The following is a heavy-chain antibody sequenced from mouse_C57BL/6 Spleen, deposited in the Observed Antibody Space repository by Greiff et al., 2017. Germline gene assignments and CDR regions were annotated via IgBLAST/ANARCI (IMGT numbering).Heavy chain of an antibody. CDR1: GYTFTSYW. CDR3: AMGVDYSKEGYFDV. CDR2: IDPSDSYT. V-gene: IGHV1-50*01. D-gene: IGHD2-5*01. J-gene: IGHJ1*03. Sequence: QVQLQQSGAELVKPGASVKLSCKASGYTFTSYWMQWVKQRPGQGLEWIGEIDPSDSYTNYNQKFKGKATLTVDTSSSTAYMQLSSLTSEDSAVYYCAMGVDYSKEGYFDVWGTGTTVTVSS.